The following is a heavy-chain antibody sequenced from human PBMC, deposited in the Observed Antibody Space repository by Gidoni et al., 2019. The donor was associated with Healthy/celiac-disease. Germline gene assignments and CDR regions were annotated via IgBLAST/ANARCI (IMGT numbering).Heavy chain of an antibody. Sequence: GLEWMGWISAYNGNTNYAQKLQGRVTMTTDTSTSTAYMELRSLRSDDTAVYYCARDRDIVATANDYWGQGTLVTVSS. J-gene: IGHJ4*02. D-gene: IGHD5-12*01. V-gene: IGHV1-18*01. CDR3: ARDRDIVATANDY. CDR2: ISAYNGNT.